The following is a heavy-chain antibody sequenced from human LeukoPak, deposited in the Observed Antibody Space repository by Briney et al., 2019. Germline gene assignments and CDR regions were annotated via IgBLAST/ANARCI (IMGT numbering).Heavy chain of an antibody. Sequence: SETLSLTCTVSGGSISSGSYYWSWIRQPAGKGLEWIGRIYTSGSTNYNPSLKSRVTISVDTSKNQFSLKLSSVTAADTAVYYCARSPYDILTGYYSQSAFYWYFDLWGRGTLVTVSS. V-gene: IGHV4-61*02. CDR2: IYTSGST. CDR3: ARSPYDILTGYYSQSAFYWYFDL. CDR1: GGSISSGSYY. D-gene: IGHD3-9*01. J-gene: IGHJ2*01.